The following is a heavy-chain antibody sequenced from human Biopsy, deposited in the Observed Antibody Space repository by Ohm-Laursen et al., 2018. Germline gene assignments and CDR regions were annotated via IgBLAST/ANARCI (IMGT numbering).Heavy chain of an antibody. J-gene: IGHJ6*02. Sequence: GSLRLSCSASGLTFSSSWMTWVRQAPGKGLEWVASIKEDGSEKFYVDSVKGRFTISRDNAQKSLYLQMNSLRVEDTAVHYCARGRSMDVWGQGTTVTVSS. CDR2: IKEDGSEK. CDR1: GLTFSSSW. CDR3: ARGRSMDV. V-gene: IGHV3-7*01.